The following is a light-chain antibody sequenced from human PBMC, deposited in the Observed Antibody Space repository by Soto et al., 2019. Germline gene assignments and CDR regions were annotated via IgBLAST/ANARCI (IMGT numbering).Light chain of an antibody. J-gene: IGKJ4*01. CDR3: QQTTTFPLP. CDR1: KGISRW. Sequence: DIQMTQSASSVSASVGDRVTITCRSSKGISRWLAWYQQKPGKAPKLLIYTASSLQSGVPSRVSGSGSGTDFALTISSLQPEDFATYYCQQTTTFPLPFGGATKVPIQ. V-gene: IGKV1-12*01. CDR2: TAS.